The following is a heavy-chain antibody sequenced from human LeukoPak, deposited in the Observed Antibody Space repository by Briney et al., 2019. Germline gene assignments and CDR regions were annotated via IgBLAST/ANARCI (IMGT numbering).Heavy chain of an antibody. Sequence: SETLSLTCAVSGYSISSGYYWGWIRQPPGKGLEWIGSIYHSGSTYYNPSLKSRVTISVDTSKNQFSLKLSSVTAADTAVYYCAVTIFGVVPEPYYYMDVWGKGATVTVSS. D-gene: IGHD3-3*01. CDR1: GYSISSGYY. J-gene: IGHJ6*03. V-gene: IGHV4-38-2*01. CDR2: IYHSGST. CDR3: AVTIFGVVPEPYYYMDV.